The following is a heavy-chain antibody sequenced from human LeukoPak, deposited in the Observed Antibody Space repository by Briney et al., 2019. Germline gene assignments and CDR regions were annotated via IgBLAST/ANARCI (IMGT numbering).Heavy chain of an antibody. D-gene: IGHD6-6*01. Sequence: ASVKDSCKASGYTFTGYYMHWVRQAPGQGLEWMGWINPNSGGTIYAQKFQGRVTMTRDTSISTAYMELSRLRSDDTAVYYCARDRSSAESPYGTDVWGQGTTVTVSS. CDR3: ARDRSSAESPYGTDV. CDR1: GYTFTGYY. J-gene: IGHJ6*02. CDR2: INPNSGGT. V-gene: IGHV1-2*02.